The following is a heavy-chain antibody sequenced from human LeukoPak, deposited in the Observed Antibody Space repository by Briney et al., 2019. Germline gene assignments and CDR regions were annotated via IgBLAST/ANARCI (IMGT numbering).Heavy chain of an antibody. Sequence: SETLSLTCTVSGGSISSYYWSWIRQPPGKGLEWIGYIYYSGSTNYNPSLKSRVTISVDTSKNQFPLKLSSVTAADTAVYYCARASYGGIFFDYWGQGTLVTVSS. CDR2: IYYSGST. CDR1: GGSISSYY. J-gene: IGHJ4*02. V-gene: IGHV4-59*01. CDR3: ARASYGGIFFDY. D-gene: IGHD4-23*01.